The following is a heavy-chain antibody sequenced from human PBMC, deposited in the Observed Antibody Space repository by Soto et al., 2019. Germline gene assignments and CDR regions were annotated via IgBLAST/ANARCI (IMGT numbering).Heavy chain of an antibody. Sequence: ASVNVSCKASGYTFTSYDINWVRQAPRQGLEWMGWINPNSGGTNYAQKFQGWVTMTRDTSISTAYMELSRLRSDDTAVYYCARGSGFWSGPTNWFDPWGQGTLVTVSS. J-gene: IGHJ5*02. D-gene: IGHD3-3*01. CDR1: GYTFTSYD. CDR2: INPNSGGT. V-gene: IGHV1-2*04. CDR3: ARGSGFWSGPTNWFDP.